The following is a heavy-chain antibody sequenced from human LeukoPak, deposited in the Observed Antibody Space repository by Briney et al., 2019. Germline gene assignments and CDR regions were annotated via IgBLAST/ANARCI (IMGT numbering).Heavy chain of an antibody. J-gene: IGHJ6*02. CDR2: INNDGSSA. Sequence: SLRLXXAASGFTXNNYWIHWVRQVPGKGLVWVSRINNDGSSAMYVDSVKGRFTISRDNAKNTLFLQMNSLRAEDTAVYYCARRGTGHGMDVWGQGTTVIVSS. CDR1: GFTXNNYW. D-gene: IGHD1-1*01. V-gene: IGHV3-74*03. CDR3: ARRGTGHGMDV.